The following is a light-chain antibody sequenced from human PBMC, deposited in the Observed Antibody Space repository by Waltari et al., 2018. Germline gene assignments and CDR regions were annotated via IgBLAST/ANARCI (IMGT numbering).Light chain of an antibody. J-gene: IGKJ1*01. CDR1: QSLLHSNGNTY. V-gene: IGKV2-28*01. Sequence: DIVITQSPLSLPVTTGEPASISCRSSQSLLHSNGNTYVEWFLQKPGQSPQLLIYLTSRRASGVPDRFIGSGSGTDFTLKISRVEAEDVGIYYCMQDLQTPWTFGQGTRVEIK. CDR3: MQDLQTPWT. CDR2: LTS.